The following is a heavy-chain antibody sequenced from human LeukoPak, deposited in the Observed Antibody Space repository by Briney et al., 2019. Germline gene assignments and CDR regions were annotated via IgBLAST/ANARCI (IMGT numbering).Heavy chain of an antibody. Sequence: GASVKVSCKASGYTFTSYGISWVRQAPGQGLEWMGWISAYNGNKNYAQKLQGRVTMTTDTSTSTAYMELRSLRSDDTAVYYCAREVRRRWLQSPYFDYWGQGTLVTVSS. CDR3: AREVRRRWLQSPYFDY. V-gene: IGHV1-18*01. D-gene: IGHD5-24*01. CDR1: GYTFTSYG. CDR2: ISAYNGNK. J-gene: IGHJ4*02.